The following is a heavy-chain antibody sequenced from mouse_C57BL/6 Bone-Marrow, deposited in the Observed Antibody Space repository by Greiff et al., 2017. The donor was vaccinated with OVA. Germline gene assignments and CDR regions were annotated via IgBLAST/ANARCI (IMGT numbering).Heavy chain of an antibody. CDR2: IYPGDGDT. Sequence: QVQLQQSGPELVKPGASVKISCKASGYAFSSSWMNWVKQRPGKGLEWIGRIYPGDGDTNYNGKFKGKATLTADKSSSTAYMQLSSLTSEDSAVYFCAKIYDVGWYFEVWGTGTTVTVSS. CDR1: GYAFSSSW. J-gene: IGHJ1*03. CDR3: AKIYDVGWYFEV. D-gene: IGHD2-12*01. V-gene: IGHV1-82*01.